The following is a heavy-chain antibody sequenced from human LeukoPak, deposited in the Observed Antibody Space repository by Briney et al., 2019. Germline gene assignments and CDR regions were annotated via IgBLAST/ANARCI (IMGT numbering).Heavy chain of an antibody. Sequence: SQTLSLTCTVSGGSISSGGYYWSWIRQHPGKGLEWIGYIYYSGSTYHNPSLKSRVTISVDTSKNQFSLKLSSVTAADTAVYYCARGVVIVVEGWFDPWGQGTLVTASS. CDR1: GGSISSGGYY. CDR2: IYYSGST. D-gene: IGHD3-22*01. V-gene: IGHV4-31*03. CDR3: ARGVVIVVEGWFDP. J-gene: IGHJ5*02.